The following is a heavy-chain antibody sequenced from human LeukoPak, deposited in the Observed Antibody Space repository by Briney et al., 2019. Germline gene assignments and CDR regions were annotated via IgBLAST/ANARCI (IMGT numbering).Heavy chain of an antibody. J-gene: IGHJ4*02. V-gene: IGHV4-59*08. CDR2: ISYSGST. Sequence: SETLSLTCTVSGGSISSYYWSWIRQPPGKGLEWIGYISYSGSTDYNPSLESRVTMSVDTSKNQFSLKLSSVAAADTAVYFCARSLTGYQCGDNWGQGTLVTVSS. CDR1: GGSISSYY. CDR3: ARSLTGYQCGDN. D-gene: IGHD3-9*01.